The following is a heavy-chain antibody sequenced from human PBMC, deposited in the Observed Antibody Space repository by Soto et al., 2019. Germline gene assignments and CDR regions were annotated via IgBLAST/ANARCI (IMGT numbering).Heavy chain of an antibody. Sequence: SVKVSCKASGGTFSSYAISWVRQAPGQGLEWMGGIIPIFGTANYAQKFQGRVTITADESTSTAYMELSSLRSEDTAVHYCARNMIPYPLPYYYYYGMDVWGQGTTVTVSS. CDR3: ARNMIPYPLPYYYYYGMDV. D-gene: IGHD3-22*01. V-gene: IGHV1-69*13. CDR2: IIPIFGTA. CDR1: GGTFSSYA. J-gene: IGHJ6*02.